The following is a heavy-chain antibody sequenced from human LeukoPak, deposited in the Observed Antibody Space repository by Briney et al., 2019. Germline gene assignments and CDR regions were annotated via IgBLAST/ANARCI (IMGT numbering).Heavy chain of an antibody. J-gene: IGHJ5*02. V-gene: IGHV3-20*04. CDR1: GFTLEDCG. Sequence: PGGSLRLSCAASGFTLEDCGMTWVRQAPGKGLEWVSNINWNGATTGYADSVKGRFTISRDNAKNSLYLQMNSLRAEDSALYYCARDSHYYDSSGYYSNWFDPWGQGTQVTVSS. CDR3: ARDSHYYDSSGYYSNWFDP. CDR2: INWNGATT. D-gene: IGHD3-22*01.